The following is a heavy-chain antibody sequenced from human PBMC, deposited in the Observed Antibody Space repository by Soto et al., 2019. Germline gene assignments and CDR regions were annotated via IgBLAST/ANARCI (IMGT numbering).Heavy chain of an antibody. V-gene: IGHV1-46*01. CDR2: INPHGGST. CDR3: ARSSGGNFGIIIEGTNWFAP. CDR1: RDTFTSSY. Sequence: DSVRIDSKTPRDTFTSSYINWVRQAPGQGLEWMGVINPHGGSTAYAQKFKGRVTLTRDTSASTVYMEVSSLTSEDTAMYYCARSSGGNFGIIIEGTNWFAPWGQGTLVTVSS. J-gene: IGHJ5*02. D-gene: IGHD1-26*01.